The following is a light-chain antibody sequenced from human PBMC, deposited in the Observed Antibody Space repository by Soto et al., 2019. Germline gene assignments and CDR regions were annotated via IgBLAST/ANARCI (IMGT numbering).Light chain of an antibody. V-gene: IGKV3-20*01. J-gene: IGKJ2*01. CDR1: QSVSSSY. Sequence: EIVLTQSPGTLSLSPGERATLPCRASQSVSSSYLSWFQQRPGQAPRLLIYGAFSRATDIPDRFSGSGSGTDFTLTISRLEPEDFAVYYCQHYGRSPPYTFGQGTKLEIK. CDR3: QHYGRSPPYT. CDR2: GAF.